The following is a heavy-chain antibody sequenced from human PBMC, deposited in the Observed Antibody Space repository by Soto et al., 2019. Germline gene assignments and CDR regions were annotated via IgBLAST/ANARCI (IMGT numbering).Heavy chain of an antibody. CDR1: GFTFSIYG. CDR2: IWYDGSNK. CDR3: ARDPTNHRRIAVAGQDY. D-gene: IGHD6-19*01. J-gene: IGHJ4*02. Sequence: QVQLVESGGGVVQPGRSLRLSCAASGFTFSIYGMHWVGQAPGKGLEWVAVIWYDGSNKYYADSVKGRFTISRDNSKNRRYLHMNSPRAEGTAVYYCARDPTNHRRIAVAGQDYWGQGTLVTVSS. V-gene: IGHV3-33*01.